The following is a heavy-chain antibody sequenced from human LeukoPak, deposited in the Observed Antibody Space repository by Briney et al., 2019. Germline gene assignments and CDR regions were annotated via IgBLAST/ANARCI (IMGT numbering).Heavy chain of an antibody. J-gene: IGHJ4*02. CDR3: SRAGGYFDWPHLVY. V-gene: IGHV3-30-3*01. CDR1: GFTFGDYA. Sequence: PGGSLRLSCTASGFTFGDYAMSWVRQAPGKGLEWVAVISYDGSKKYYAESVKGRFTISRDNSKDTLYLQMNSLRGEDMAVYYCSRAGGYFDWPHLVYWGQGALVTVSS. CDR2: ISYDGSKK. D-gene: IGHD3-9*01.